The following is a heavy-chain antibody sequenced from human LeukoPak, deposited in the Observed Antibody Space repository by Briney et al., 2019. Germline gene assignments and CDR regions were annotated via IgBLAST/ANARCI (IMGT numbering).Heavy chain of an antibody. CDR1: GFTFSSYA. J-gene: IGHJ4*02. D-gene: IGHD3-22*01. V-gene: IGHV3-23*01. CDR3: AKDDYYDSSGYWDY. CDR2: ISGSGGSA. Sequence: GESLRLSCAASGFTFSSYAMSWVRQAPGKGLEWVSAISGSGGSAYYADSVKGRFTISRDNSKNTLYLQMNSLRAEDTAVYYCAKDDYYDSSGYWDYWGQGTLVTVSS.